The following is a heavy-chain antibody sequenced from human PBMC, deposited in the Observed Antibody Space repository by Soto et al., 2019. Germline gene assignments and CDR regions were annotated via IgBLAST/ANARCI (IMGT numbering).Heavy chain of an antibody. CDR3: AKAGFWSGYYSLVDY. CDR1: GCTFDDYA. V-gene: IGHV3-9*01. CDR2: ISWNSGSI. J-gene: IGHJ4*02. Sequence: GGSLRLSCAAFGCTFDDYAMPWVRQAPGKGLEWVSGISWNSGSIGYADSVKGRFTISRDNAKNSLYLQMNSLRAEDTALYYCAKAGFWSGYYSLVDYWGQGTLVTVSS. D-gene: IGHD3-3*01.